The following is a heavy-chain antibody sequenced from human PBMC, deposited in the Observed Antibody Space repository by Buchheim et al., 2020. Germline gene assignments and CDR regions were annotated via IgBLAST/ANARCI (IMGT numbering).Heavy chain of an antibody. Sequence: QVQLVQSGAEVKKPGASVKVSCKASGYTFTSYDINWVRQATGQGLEWMGWMNPNSGNTGYAQKFQGRVTMTRDTSTGTVYMELSSLRSEDTAVYYCALLGYCSGGSCYPPVDWGQGTL. CDR3: ALLGYCSGGSCYPPVD. J-gene: IGHJ4*02. V-gene: IGHV1-8*01. D-gene: IGHD2-15*01. CDR2: MNPNSGNT. CDR1: GYTFTSYD.